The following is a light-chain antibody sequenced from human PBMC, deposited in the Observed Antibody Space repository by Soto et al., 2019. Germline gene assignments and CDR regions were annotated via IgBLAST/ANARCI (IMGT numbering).Light chain of an antibody. Sequence: QLVLTQSPSASASLGTSVKLTCTLSSYHSTYAIAWHQQQPEKGPRYLMKLNSDGSHSKGDGIPDRFSGSSSGAERYLTISRLQSEDEADYYCQTWGTGIEVIFGGGTKLTVL. CDR2: LNSDGSH. CDR1: SYHSTYA. J-gene: IGLJ2*01. V-gene: IGLV4-69*01. CDR3: QTWGTGIEVI.